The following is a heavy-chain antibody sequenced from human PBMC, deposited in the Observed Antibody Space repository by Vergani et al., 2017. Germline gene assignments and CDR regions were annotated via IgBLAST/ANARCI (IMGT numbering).Heavy chain of an antibody. CDR3: ARVRLRAAAGTRGHYYYGMDV. V-gene: IGHV3-48*04. D-gene: IGHD6-13*01. J-gene: IGHJ6*02. CDR2: ISSSGSTI. Sequence: VQLVESGGGVVQPGRSLRLSCAASGFTFSSYGMHWVRQAPGKGLEWVSYISSSGSTIYYADSVKGRFTISRDNAKNSLYLQMNSLRAEDTAVYYCARVRLRAAAGTRGHYYYGMDVWGQGTTVTVSS. CDR1: GFTFSSYG.